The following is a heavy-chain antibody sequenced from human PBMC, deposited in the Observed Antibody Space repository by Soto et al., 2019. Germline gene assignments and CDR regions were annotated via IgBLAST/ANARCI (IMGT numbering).Heavy chain of an antibody. CDR2: IRSKAYGGTT. CDR3: TISRLSRRENAFDF. Sequence: GGTLGLSCTASGFSFGGYAMSWFRQALGKGKERVGFIRSKAYGGTTENAASVKGRFTISRDESKSIAYLQINSLKTEDIAVYYCTISRLSRRENAFDFSGQTTMGTVSS. J-gene: IGHJ3*01. V-gene: IGHV3-49*03. CDR1: GFSFGGYA.